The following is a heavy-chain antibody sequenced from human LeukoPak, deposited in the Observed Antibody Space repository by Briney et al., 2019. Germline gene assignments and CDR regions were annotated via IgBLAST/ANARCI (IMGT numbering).Heavy chain of an antibody. D-gene: IGHD6-19*01. CDR3: ARRYGSGSGMDV. CDR1: GGTFSSYA. Sequence: GASVKVSYKASGGTFSSYAISWVRQAPGQGLEWMGRIIPILGIANYAQKFQGRVTITAGKSTSTAYMELSSLRSEDTAVYYCARRYGSGSGMDVWGQGTTVTVSS. V-gene: IGHV1-69*04. J-gene: IGHJ6*02. CDR2: IIPILGIA.